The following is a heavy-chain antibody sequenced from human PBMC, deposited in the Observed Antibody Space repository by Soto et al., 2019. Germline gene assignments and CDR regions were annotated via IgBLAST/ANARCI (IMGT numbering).Heavy chain of an antibody. CDR1: GDSISSGDYY. V-gene: IGHV4-30-4*01. CDR2: IYYSGTT. CDR3: ARDFKRXSSSPGPLEY. J-gene: IGHJ4*02. Sequence: QVQLQESGPGLVQPSQTLSLTCTVSGDSISSGDYYWSWVRQSPGKGLEWIGCIYYSGTTYYNPSLETRLTMSVDTSKNQFSLRLSSVTAADTAMYFCARDFKRXSSSPGPLEYWGQGTLVTVSS. D-gene: IGHD6-6*01.